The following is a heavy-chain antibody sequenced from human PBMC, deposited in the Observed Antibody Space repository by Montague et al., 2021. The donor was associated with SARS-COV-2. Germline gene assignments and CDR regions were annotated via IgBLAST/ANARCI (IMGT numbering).Heavy chain of an antibody. J-gene: IGHJ3*02. CDR2: IYYSGST. D-gene: IGHD3-3*01. CDR1: GGSISSYY. Sequence: SETLSLTCTVSGGSISSYYWSWIRQPPGKGLEWIGYIYYSGSTNYNPSLKSRVTISVDTSKNQFSLELSSVTAADTAVYYCARVPRNYDFWSGFYDAFDIWGQGTMVTVSS. V-gene: IGHV4-59*01. CDR3: ARVPRNYDFWSGFYDAFDI.